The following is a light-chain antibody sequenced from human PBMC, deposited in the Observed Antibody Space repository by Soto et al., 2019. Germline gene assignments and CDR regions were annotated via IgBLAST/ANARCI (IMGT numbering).Light chain of an antibody. CDR3: MPALQTPPYT. CDR2: LGS. J-gene: IGKJ2*01. V-gene: IGKV2-28*01. CDR1: QSLLHSNGYNY. Sequence: DIVMTQSPLSLPVTPGEPASISCRSSQSLLHSNGYNYLDWYLQKPGQSPQLLIYLGSNRASGVPDRFSGSGSGTDFTLKISRVEAEDVGVYYCMPALQTPPYTFGQGTKVDIK.